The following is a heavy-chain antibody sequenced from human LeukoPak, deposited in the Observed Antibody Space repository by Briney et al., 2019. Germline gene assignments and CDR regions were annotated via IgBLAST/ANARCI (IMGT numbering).Heavy chain of an antibody. D-gene: IGHD6-13*01. Sequence: SETLSLTCTVSGGSISSYYWSWIRQPPGKGLEWIGYIYYSGSTNYNPSLKSRVTISVDTSKNQFSLKLSSVAAADTAVYYCARCDSSWYYFDYWGQGTLVTVSS. J-gene: IGHJ4*02. CDR3: ARCDSSWYYFDY. CDR1: GGSISSYY. CDR2: IYYSGST. V-gene: IGHV4-59*01.